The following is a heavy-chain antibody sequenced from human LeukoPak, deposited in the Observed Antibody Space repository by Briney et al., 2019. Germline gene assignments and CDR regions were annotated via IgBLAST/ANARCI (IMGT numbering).Heavy chain of an antibody. D-gene: IGHD5-24*01. Sequence: ASVRVSYKASGYTFSSYDINWVRQVPGQGLEWMGWMNPHSGNVGHAQGFQGRVTMTRDTSIRTAYMELTSLRSEDTAVYYCARRGTNSVNYYYYAMDAWGQGTTVTVSS. V-gene: IGHV1-8*01. CDR3: ARRGTNSVNYYYYAMDA. J-gene: IGHJ6*02. CDR2: MNPHSGNV. CDR1: GYTFSSYD.